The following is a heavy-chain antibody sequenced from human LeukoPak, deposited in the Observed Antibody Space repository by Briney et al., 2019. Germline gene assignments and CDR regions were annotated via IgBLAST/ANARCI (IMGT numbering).Heavy chain of an antibody. Sequence: GGSLRLSCAASGFTFSSYSMNWVRQAPGKGLEWVSSISSSSSYIYYADSVKGRFTISRDNAKNSLYLQMNSLRAEDTAVYYCAEPEGGYYDIRPDWGQGTLVTVSS. CDR3: AEPEGGYYDIRPD. CDR2: ISSSSSYI. V-gene: IGHV3-21*04. D-gene: IGHD3-22*01. CDR1: GFTFSSYS. J-gene: IGHJ4*02.